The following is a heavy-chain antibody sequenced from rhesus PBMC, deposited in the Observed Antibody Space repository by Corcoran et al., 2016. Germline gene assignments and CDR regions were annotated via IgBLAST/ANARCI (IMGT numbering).Heavy chain of an antibody. J-gene: IGHJ4*01. V-gene: IGHV4-65*01. CDR3: ARGQIAGTTSFDY. D-gene: IGHD1-20*01. CDR1: GGPVSSSNW. CDR2: ISGSSGST. Sequence: QVQLQESGPGLVKPSETLSLTCAVSGGPVSSSNWWSCIRQTPEKGQAWIGYISGSSGSTYDNPSLKSRVTISTDTSKNQFSLKLSSVTAADTAVYYCARGQIAGTTSFDYWGQGVLVTVSS.